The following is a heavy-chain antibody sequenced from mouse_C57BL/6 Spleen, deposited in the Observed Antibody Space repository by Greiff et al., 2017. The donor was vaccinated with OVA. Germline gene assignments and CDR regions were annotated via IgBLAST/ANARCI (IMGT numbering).Heavy chain of an antibody. J-gene: IGHJ3*01. CDR3: ARAPGAWFAY. CDR1: GFTFSSYT. Sequence: DVKLVESGGGLVKPGGSLKLSCAASGFTFSSYTMSWVRQTPEKRLEWVATISGGGGNTYYPDSVKGRFTISRDNAKNTLYLQMSSLRSEDTALYYCARAPGAWFAYWGQGTLVTVSA. V-gene: IGHV5-9*01. CDR2: ISGGGGNT.